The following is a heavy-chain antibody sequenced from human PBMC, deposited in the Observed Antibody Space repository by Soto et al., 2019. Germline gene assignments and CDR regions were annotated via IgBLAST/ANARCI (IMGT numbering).Heavy chain of an antibody. V-gene: IGHV1-8*01. CDR3: ARGRNYDSSGYWPYY. J-gene: IGHJ4*02. CDR2: MNPNSGNT. CDR1: GGTFTSYD. D-gene: IGHD3-22*01. Sequence: ASVKVSCKASGGTFTSYDINWVRQATGQGLEWMGWMNPNSGNTGYAQKFQGRVTMTRNTSISTAYMELSSLRSEDTAVYYCARGRNYDSSGYWPYYWGQGTLVTVSS.